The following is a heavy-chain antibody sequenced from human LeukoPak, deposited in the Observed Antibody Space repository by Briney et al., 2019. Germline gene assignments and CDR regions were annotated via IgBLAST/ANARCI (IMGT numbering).Heavy chain of an antibody. CDR2: ISSSGSTI. D-gene: IGHD4-23*01. J-gene: IGHJ6*02. Sequence: PGGSLRLSCAASGFTFSSYATSWVRQAPGKGLEWVSYISSSGSTIYYADSVKGRFTISRDNAKNSLYLQMNSLRAEDTAVYHCARDTTMEEDNYYYYGMDVWGQGTTVTVSS. CDR1: GFTFSSYA. CDR3: ARDTTMEEDNYYYYGMDV. V-gene: IGHV3-48*03.